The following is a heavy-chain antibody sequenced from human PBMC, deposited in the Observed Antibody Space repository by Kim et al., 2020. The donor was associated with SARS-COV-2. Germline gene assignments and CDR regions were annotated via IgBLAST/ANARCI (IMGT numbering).Heavy chain of an antibody. CDR3: AKVGDFDWLLDRWGNYVMDG. V-gene: IGHV3-23*01. CDR1: GFTFNDYA. CDR2: ISGSGDTT. D-gene: IGHD3-9*01. Sequence: GGSLRLSCAASGFTFNDYAMPWVRQAPGKGLEWVSLISGSGDTTNYADSVKGRFTISRDNSKNTLYLQMNSLRAEDTAVYYCAKVGDFDWLLDRWGNYVMDGWGQGTTVTVSS. J-gene: IGHJ6*02.